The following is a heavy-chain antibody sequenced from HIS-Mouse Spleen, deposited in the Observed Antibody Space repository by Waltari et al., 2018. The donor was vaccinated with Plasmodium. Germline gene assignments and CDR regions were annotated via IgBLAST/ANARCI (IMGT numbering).Heavy chain of an antibody. Sequence: SGFTFSSYAMHWVRQAPGKGLEGVAVISYDGSNKYYADSVKGRFTISRDNSKNTLYLQMNSLRAEDTAVYYCARAHTGYSSSWYYYGMDVWGQGTTVTVSS. D-gene: IGHD6-13*01. J-gene: IGHJ6*02. CDR3: ARAHTGYSSSWYYYGMDV. CDR1: GFTFSSYA. V-gene: IGHV3-30*04. CDR2: ISYDGSNK.